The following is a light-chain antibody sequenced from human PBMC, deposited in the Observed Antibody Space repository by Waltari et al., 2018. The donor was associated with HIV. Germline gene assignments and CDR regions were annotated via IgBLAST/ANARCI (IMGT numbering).Light chain of an antibody. CDR3: AAWDDSLGVV. V-gene: IGLV1-47*01. CDR2: RNN. J-gene: IGLJ2*01. Sequence: QSVLTQPPSASGTPGQRVTISCSGSSSNIGSNYVYWYQQLPGTAPKLLIYRNNQRPSGVPDRFSGSKSGTSASLAISGLRSEDDADYYCAAWDDSLGVVFGGGTKLT. CDR1: SSNIGSNY.